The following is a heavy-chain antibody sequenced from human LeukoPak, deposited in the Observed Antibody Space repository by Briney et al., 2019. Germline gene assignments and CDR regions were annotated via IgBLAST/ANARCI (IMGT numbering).Heavy chain of an antibody. J-gene: IGHJ4*02. CDR3: TSWADSGNYYRGDDY. CDR2: IRSKANSYAT. CDR1: GFTFSGSA. V-gene: IGHV3-73*01. D-gene: IGHD3-10*01. Sequence: GGSLRLSCAASGFTFSGSAIHWVRQASGKGLEWVGRIRSKANSYATAYAASVKGRFTISRDDSKNAAYLQMNSLKTEDTAVYHCTSWADSGNYYRGDDYWGQGTLVTVSS.